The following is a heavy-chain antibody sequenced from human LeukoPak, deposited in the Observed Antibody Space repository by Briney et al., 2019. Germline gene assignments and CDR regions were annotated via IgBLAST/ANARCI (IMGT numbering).Heavy chain of an antibody. CDR1: GYSISSSNW. V-gene: IGHV4-28*06. D-gene: IGHD2-15*01. Sequence: SDTLSLTCAVSGYSISSSNWWGWIRQPPGKGLEWIGYIYYSGSTNYNPSLKSRVTMSVDTSKNQFSLKLSSVTALDTAVYYCAGLYQREYFDYWGRGTLVTVSS. CDR2: IYYSGST. CDR3: AGLYQREYFDY. J-gene: IGHJ4*02.